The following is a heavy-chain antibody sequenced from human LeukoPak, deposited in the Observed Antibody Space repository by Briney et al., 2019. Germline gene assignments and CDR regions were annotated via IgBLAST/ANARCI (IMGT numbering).Heavy chain of an antibody. V-gene: IGHV3-30-3*01. CDR2: ISYDGSNK. Sequence: GGSLRLSCAASGFTFSSYAMHWVRQAPGKGLEWVAVISYDGSNKYYADSVKGRFTISRDNSKNTLYLQMNSLRAEDTAVYYCARDPGYCSSTSCYTRYFDYWGQGTLVTVSS. CDR1: GFTFSSYA. J-gene: IGHJ4*02. CDR3: ARDPGYCSSTSCYTRYFDY. D-gene: IGHD2-2*02.